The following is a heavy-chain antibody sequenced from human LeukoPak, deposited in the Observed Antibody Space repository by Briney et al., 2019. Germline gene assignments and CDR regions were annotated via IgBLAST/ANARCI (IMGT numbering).Heavy chain of an antibody. Sequence: ASVKVSCKASGYTFTNFYIHWVRQAPGQGLVWMGRINPSSGTTDYTQKFQCRVTMTRDTSTSTVYMELSSLTSEDTAVYYCARTMADGGTNYWGQGALVTVSS. D-gene: IGHD2-15*01. J-gene: IGHJ4*02. CDR3: ARTMADGGTNY. V-gene: IGHV1-46*01. CDR1: GYTFTNFY. CDR2: INPSSGTT.